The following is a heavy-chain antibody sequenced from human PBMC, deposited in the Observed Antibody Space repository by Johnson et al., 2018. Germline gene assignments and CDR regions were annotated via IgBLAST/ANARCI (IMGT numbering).Heavy chain of an antibody. Sequence: VQLVESGGGLVKPGGSXRLSCAASGFTFSSYSMNWVRQAPGKGLAWVSSISSSRSYIYYADSVKGRFTISRDNAKNSLYLQMNSLRAEDTAVYYCARDRRSSGWITRARNFQHWGQGTLVTVSS. V-gene: IGHV3-21*01. CDR2: ISSSRSYI. J-gene: IGHJ1*01. D-gene: IGHD6-19*01. CDR1: GFTFSSYS. CDR3: ARDRRSSGWITRARNFQH.